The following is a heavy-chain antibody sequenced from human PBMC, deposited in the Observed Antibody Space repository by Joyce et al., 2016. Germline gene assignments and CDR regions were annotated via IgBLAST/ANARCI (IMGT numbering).Heavy chain of an antibody. D-gene: IGHD3-22*01. J-gene: IGHJ4*02. V-gene: IGHV3-30*04. CDR3: ARDLQSYYGSSGFYY. Sequence: QVHLVESGGGVVQPGRSLRLSCAASGFNFKSYAMHWVRQAPGKGLQWVALISYDGSNNYYTDSVKGRFTISRDNSENTVFLQMTSLRADDTAVYYCARDLQSYYGSSGFYYWGQGTLVTVSS. CDR1: GFNFKSYA. CDR2: ISYDGSNN.